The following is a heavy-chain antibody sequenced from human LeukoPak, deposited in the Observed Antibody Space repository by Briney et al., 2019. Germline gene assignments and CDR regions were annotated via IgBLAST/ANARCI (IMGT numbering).Heavy chain of an antibody. CDR3: ARGRSGSYHSPFVY. CDR1: GGSISNYY. D-gene: IGHD1-26*01. V-gene: IGHV4-59*13. CDR2: IYYSGST. J-gene: IGHJ4*02. Sequence: SETLSLTCTVSGGSISNYYWSWIRQPPGKGLEWIGYIYYSGSTNYNPSLESRVTISVDTSKNQFSLKLSSVTAADTAVYYCARGRSGSYHSPFVYWGQGTLVTVSS.